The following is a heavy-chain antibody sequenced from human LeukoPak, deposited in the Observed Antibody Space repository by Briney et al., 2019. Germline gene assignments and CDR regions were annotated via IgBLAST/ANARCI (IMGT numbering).Heavy chain of an antibody. V-gene: IGHV4-59*01. CDR2: VYYNGST. Sequence: SETLSLTCTVSGGSIGLYHWSWIRQPPGEGLEWIGYVYYNGSTKYNPSLKSRVTMSVDTSKKQFSLNVTSVTAADTAVYYCARDRAAGSDWLDPWGQGTLVTVSS. CDR1: GGSIGLYH. D-gene: IGHD3-10*01. J-gene: IGHJ5*02. CDR3: ARDRAAGSDWLDP.